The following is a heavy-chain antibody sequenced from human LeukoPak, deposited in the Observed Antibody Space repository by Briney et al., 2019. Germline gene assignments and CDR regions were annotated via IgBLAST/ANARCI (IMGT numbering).Heavy chain of an antibody. CDR1: GFTLSDYY. CDR3: ARAPSGSCLDY. V-gene: IGHV3-11*01. J-gene: IGHJ4*02. Sequence: GGSLRLSCAASGFTLSDYYMSWIRQAPGKGLEWISYIRSSGSSIFYADSVKGRFTISRDSAKNSLYLQMNSLRADDTAVYYCARAPSGSCLDYCGQGTLVTVSS. D-gene: IGHD1-26*01. CDR2: IRSSGSSI.